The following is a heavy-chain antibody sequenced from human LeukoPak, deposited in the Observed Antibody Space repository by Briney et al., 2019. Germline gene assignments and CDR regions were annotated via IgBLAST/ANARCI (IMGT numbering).Heavy chain of an antibody. J-gene: IGHJ4*02. D-gene: IGHD3-10*01. V-gene: IGHV3-7*01. Sequence: GGSLRLSCAASGFTFSGYWMSWFRQAPGKGLEWVANINQGGSEKNFVDSVKGRLTISRDNAKNSLYLQMNSLRAEDTAVYFCARDSLGSGGYYDYWGQGTLVTVSS. CDR2: INQGGSEK. CDR3: ARDSLGSGGYYDY. CDR1: GFTFSGYW.